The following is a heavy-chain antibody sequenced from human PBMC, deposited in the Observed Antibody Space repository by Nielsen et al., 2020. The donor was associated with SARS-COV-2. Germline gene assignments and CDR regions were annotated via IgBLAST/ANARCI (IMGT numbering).Heavy chain of an antibody. J-gene: IGHJ1*01. V-gene: IGHV3-33*01. CDR1: GFTFSSYG. D-gene: IGHD2-2*01. CDR3: ARDSTRGKQNFQH. Sequence: GESLKISCAASGFTFSSYGMHWVRQAPGKGLEWVAVIWYDGSNKYYADSVKGRFTISRDNAKNSLYLQMNSLRAEDTAVYYCARDSTRGKQNFQHWGQGTLVTVSS. CDR2: IWYDGSNK.